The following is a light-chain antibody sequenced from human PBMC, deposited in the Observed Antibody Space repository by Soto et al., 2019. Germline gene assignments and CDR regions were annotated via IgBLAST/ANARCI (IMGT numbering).Light chain of an antibody. V-gene: IGKV1D-12*01. CDR2: GAS. Sequence: DIQVTQSPSSVSASVGGRVTITCRASQDIGGYLAWYQHKPGRTPELLIHGASRLQSGVPARFSGSGSGTDFTLSINSLQPEDFATYYCQQAYSFPITFGQGTRLEIK. CDR3: QQAYSFPIT. J-gene: IGKJ5*01. CDR1: QDIGGY.